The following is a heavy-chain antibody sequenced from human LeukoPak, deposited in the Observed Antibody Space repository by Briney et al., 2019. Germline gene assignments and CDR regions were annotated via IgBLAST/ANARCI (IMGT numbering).Heavy chain of an antibody. CDR3: ARGSGDLTTVVNFGY. CDR1: GFTFSSYA. V-gene: IGHV3-23*01. CDR2: ISGSGGST. J-gene: IGHJ4*02. Sequence: GGSLRLSCAASGFTFSSYAMSWVRQAPGKGLEWVSAISGSGGSTYYADSVKGRFTISRDNSKNTLYLQMNGLRAGDTAVYYCARGSGDLTTVVNFGYWGQGTLVTVSS. D-gene: IGHD4-23*01.